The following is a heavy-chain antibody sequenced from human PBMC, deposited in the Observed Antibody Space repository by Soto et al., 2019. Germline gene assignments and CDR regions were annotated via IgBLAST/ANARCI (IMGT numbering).Heavy chain of an antibody. CDR3: VRDSGRGFYFDY. Sequence: EVQLVESGGVLVQPGGSLRLSCAASGFTFSDHYMDWVRQAPGKGLEWVGRIRNRPNSYTTQYAASVKGRFAVLRDDSENLVYLQMNDLKTEDTAVYYCVRDSGRGFYFDYWGQGAQVTVSS. CDR2: IRNRPNSYTT. CDR1: GFTFSDHY. J-gene: IGHJ4*02. D-gene: IGHD3-10*01. V-gene: IGHV3-72*01.